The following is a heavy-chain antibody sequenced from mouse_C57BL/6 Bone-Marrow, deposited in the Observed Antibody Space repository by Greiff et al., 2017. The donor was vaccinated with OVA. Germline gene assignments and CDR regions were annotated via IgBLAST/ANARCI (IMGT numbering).Heavy chain of an antibody. J-gene: IGHJ3*01. CDR3: ARGGYYDYDGGAWFAY. Sequence: QVQLQQPGAELVKPGASVKMSCKASGYTFTSYWITWVKQRPGQGLEWIGGIYPGSGSTNYNEKFKTKATLTVDKSSSTAYMVLRSLTSEDTAVYYCARGGYYDYDGGAWFAYWGQGTLVTVSA. CDR2: IYPGSGST. CDR1: GYTFTSYW. V-gene: IGHV1-55*01. D-gene: IGHD2-4*01.